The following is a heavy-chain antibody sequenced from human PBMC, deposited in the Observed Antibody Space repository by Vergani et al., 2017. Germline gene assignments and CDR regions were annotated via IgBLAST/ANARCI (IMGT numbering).Heavy chain of an antibody. CDR3: ARGRHSGSYFWAPNWSDP. D-gene: IGHD3-10*01. J-gene: IGHJ5*02. V-gene: IGHV5-51*03. Sequence: EVQLIQSGTEVRKPGESLKISCTDSGDNFNNYWIGWVRQMPGKGLEWMAVIYPLNSETVYSPSFQGQVTISADKSINTAYLQWRSLKATDTAMYYCARGRHSGSYFWAPNWSDPWGQGTLVTVSS. CDR2: IYPLNSET. CDR1: GDNFNNYW.